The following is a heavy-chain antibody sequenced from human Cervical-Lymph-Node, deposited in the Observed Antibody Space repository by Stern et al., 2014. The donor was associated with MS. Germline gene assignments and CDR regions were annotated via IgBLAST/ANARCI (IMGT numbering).Heavy chain of an antibody. CDR2: ISIYNGNT. CDR1: GYTFTSYG. D-gene: IGHD3-16*01. J-gene: IGHJ4*02. V-gene: IGHV1-18*01. Sequence: VQLVETGVEVKKPGASEKGSCKASGYTFTSYGITWVRQAPGQGLEWVGWISIYNGNTRYAQKFQGRVTMTSDTSTSTAYMELRSLRSDDTAVYYCARGEEYWGQGTLVTVSS. CDR3: ARGEEY.